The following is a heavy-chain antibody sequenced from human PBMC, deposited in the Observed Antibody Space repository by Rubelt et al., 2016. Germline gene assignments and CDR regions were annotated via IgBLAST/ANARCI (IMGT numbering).Heavy chain of an antibody. CDR2: FFYGRGT. Sequence: QLQLQESGPGLAKPSETLSLTCTVSGGSLSSTSDYWGWIRQPPGKGLEWIGVFFYGRGTYYNPSLKGRVTISADTSRNQFSLSLGSGSAADTAVYDCAREAGSGSNWYDFVLHWGQGTLVTVSS. D-gene: IGHD6-13*01. CDR1: GGSLSSTSDY. V-gene: IGHV4-39*02. CDR3: AREAGSGSNWYDFVLH. J-gene: IGHJ4*02.